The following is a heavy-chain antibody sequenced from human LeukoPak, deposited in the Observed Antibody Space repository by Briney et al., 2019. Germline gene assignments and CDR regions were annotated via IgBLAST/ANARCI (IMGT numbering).Heavy chain of an antibody. D-gene: IGHD2-15*01. Sequence: GGSLRLSCAASGFTFSSYGMHWVRQAPGKGLEWVAVIWYDGSNKYYADSVKGRFTISRDNSKNTLYLQMNSLRAEDTAVYYCARDLGRDHCSGGSCYNYYMDVWGKGTTVTVSS. V-gene: IGHV3-30*19. J-gene: IGHJ6*03. CDR3: ARDLGRDHCSGGSCYNYYMDV. CDR1: GFTFSSYG. CDR2: IWYDGSNK.